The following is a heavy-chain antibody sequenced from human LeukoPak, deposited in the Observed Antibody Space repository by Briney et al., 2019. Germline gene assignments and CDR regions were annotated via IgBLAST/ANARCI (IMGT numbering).Heavy chain of an antibody. CDR2: ISGSGDST. CDR1: GFTFSSYG. D-gene: IGHD6-19*01. Sequence: GGSLRLSCAASGFTFSSYGMSWVRQAPGKGLEWVSGISGSGDSTYYVDSVKGRFTISRDNSKNTLYLQMNSLRAEDTAVYYCAKIPSFYSSGWPNWGQGTLVTVSS. CDR3: AKIPSFYSSGWPN. V-gene: IGHV3-23*01. J-gene: IGHJ4*02.